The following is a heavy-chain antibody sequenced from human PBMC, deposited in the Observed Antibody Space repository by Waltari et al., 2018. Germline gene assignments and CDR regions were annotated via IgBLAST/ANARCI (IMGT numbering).Heavy chain of an antibody. V-gene: IGHV3-66*03. Sequence: EMQLVESGGGLIQPGGSLRLSCAASGFTVSHSHMSWVRQAPGKGLEWVSTIFNGDMTADLDSVKGRFTISRDNSKNTLYLQMNSLRAEDTAVYYCAKNRDSSSSSWGYWGQGTLVTVSS. D-gene: IGHD6-6*01. CDR3: AKNRDSSSSSWGY. J-gene: IGHJ4*02. CDR2: IFNGDMT. CDR1: GFTVSHSH.